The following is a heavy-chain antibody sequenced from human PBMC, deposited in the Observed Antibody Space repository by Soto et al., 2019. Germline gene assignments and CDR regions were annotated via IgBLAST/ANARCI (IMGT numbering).Heavy chain of an antibody. CDR2: IWSDGMSK. CDR3: ARDPPDDSSGHYSFDY. Sequence: QVELVEFGGGVVQPGRSLRLSCAAAGFTFHKYGFHWVRQAPGKGLEWVALIWSDGMSKYNEDSVRGRFTISRDNSQNTVYLQMNNLRVEDTAVYYCARDPPDDSSGHYSFDYWGRGTLVTVSS. J-gene: IGHJ4*02. V-gene: IGHV3-33*01. D-gene: IGHD3-22*01. CDR1: GFTFHKYG.